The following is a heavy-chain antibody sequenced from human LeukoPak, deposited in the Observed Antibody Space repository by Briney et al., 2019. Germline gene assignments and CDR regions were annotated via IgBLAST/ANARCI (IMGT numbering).Heavy chain of an antibody. V-gene: IGHV3-23*01. D-gene: IGHD6-13*01. Sequence: GGSLRLSCAASGFTFSSYAMSWVRQAPGKGLEWVSAISGSGGSTYYADSVKGRFTISRDNSKNTLYLQMNSLRAEDTAVYYCAKAGGIAAAGIPEYYFDYWGQGTLVTVSS. J-gene: IGHJ4*02. CDR2: ISGSGGST. CDR1: GFTFSSYA. CDR3: AKAGGIAAAGIPEYYFDY.